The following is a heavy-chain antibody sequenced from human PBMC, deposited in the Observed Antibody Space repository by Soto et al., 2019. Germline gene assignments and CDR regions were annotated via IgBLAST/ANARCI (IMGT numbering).Heavy chain of an antibody. CDR2: IYYSGST. V-gene: IGHV4-59*01. Sequence: SETLSLTCTVSGRSISSYYWSWIRQPPGKGLEWIGYIYYSGSTNYNPSLKSRVTISVDTSKNQFSLKLSSVTAADTAVYYCARDRTMVRGINWFDPWGQGTLVTVSS. CDR1: GRSISSYY. D-gene: IGHD3-10*01. J-gene: IGHJ5*02. CDR3: ARDRTMVRGINWFDP.